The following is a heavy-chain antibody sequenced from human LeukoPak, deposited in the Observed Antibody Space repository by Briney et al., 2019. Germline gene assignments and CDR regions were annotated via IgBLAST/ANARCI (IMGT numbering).Heavy chain of an antibody. Sequence: GRSLRLSCAASGFTFSSYGMHWVRQAPGKGLEWVTVIWYDGSNKYYADSVKGRFTISRDNSKNTLYLQMNSLRAEDTAVYYCVRSSMAAAGPFDYWGQGILVTFSS. CDR1: GFTFSSYG. CDR2: IWYDGSNK. J-gene: IGHJ4*02. D-gene: IGHD6-13*01. CDR3: VRSSMAAAGPFDY. V-gene: IGHV3-33*01.